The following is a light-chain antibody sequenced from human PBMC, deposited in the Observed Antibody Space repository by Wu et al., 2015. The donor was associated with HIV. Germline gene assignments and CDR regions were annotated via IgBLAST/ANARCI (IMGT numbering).Light chain of an antibody. CDR1: QSIAAD. V-gene: IGKV3-15*01. Sequence: EILMTQSPATLSVSPGERATLSCRASQSIAADLAWYQQKPGQAPRLLIYGASTRATGIPARFSGSGSGTEFTLTISRLEPEDFAVYYCQQYGSSPPWTFGQGTKVEIK. J-gene: IGKJ1*01. CDR3: QQYGSSPPWT. CDR2: GAS.